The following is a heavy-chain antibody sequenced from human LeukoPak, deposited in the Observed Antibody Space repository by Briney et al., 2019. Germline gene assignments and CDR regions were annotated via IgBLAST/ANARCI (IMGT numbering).Heavy chain of an antibody. CDR1: GGSISSSSYY. V-gene: IGHV4-39*07. Sequence: SETLSLTCTVSGGSISSSSYYWGWIRQPPGKGLEWIGSIYYSGSTYYNPSLKSRVTISVDTSKNQFSLKLSSVTAANTAVYYCARYCSGGSCLATYFDYWGQGTLVTVSS. CDR2: IYYSGST. CDR3: ARYCSGGSCLATYFDY. J-gene: IGHJ4*02. D-gene: IGHD2-15*01.